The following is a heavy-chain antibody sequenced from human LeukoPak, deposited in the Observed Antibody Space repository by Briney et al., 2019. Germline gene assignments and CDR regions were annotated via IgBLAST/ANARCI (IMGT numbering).Heavy chain of an antibody. D-gene: IGHD2-2*01. CDR1: SGSISSSTYY. Sequence: SETLSLTCTVSSGSISSSTYYWGWIREPPGKGPEWIGSIYYSGNTYYTPSLKSRLTISVDMSKKKFSLKLSSVTAADTAVYYCARHFLNYCSSTSCYPDTFGIWGQGTMVTVSS. V-gene: IGHV4-39*01. CDR3: ARHFLNYCSSTSCYPDTFGI. J-gene: IGHJ3*02. CDR2: IYYSGNT.